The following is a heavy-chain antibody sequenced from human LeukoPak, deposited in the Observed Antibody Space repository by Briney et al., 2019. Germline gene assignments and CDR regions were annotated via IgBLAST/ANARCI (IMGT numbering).Heavy chain of an antibody. D-gene: IGHD2-15*01. J-gene: IGHJ4*02. CDR3: ARLVYVVVAATLLWRADY. V-gene: IGHV4-39*07. CDR2: INHSGST. CDR1: GGSISSSSYY. Sequence: PSETLSLTCTVSGGSISSSSYYWGWIRRPPGKGLEWIGEINHSGSTNYNPSLKSRVTISVDTSKNQFSLKLSSVTAADTAVYYCARLVYVVVAATLLWRADYWGQGTLVTVSS.